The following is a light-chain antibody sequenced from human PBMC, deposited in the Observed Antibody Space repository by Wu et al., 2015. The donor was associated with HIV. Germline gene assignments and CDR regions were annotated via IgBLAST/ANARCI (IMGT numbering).Light chain of an antibody. V-gene: IGKV1-NL1*01. Sequence: DIQMTQSPSSLSASVGDKVTITCRASQDIRNSLAWLQQRPGQAPKLLLYAASTLESGVPSRFSGTGYGTDFTLTISGLQPDDFATYYCLQYNSYSPNTFGQGTKLEIK. CDR2: AAS. CDR1: QDIRNS. J-gene: IGKJ2*01. CDR3: LQYNSYSPNT.